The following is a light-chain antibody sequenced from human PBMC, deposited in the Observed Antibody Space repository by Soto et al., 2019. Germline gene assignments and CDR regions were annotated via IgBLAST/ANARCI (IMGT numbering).Light chain of an antibody. CDR2: WDD. Sequence: QSVLTQPPSASRTPGQRVTISCSGSSSNIGSNYLYWYQHLPGTAPKLLIFWDDQRPSGVPDRFSGSKSGTSASLAISGLRSEDEADYYCAAWDNSLSGLEFGGGTKLTVL. CDR1: SSNIGSNY. V-gene: IGLV1-47*01. CDR3: AAWDNSLSGLE. J-gene: IGLJ2*01.